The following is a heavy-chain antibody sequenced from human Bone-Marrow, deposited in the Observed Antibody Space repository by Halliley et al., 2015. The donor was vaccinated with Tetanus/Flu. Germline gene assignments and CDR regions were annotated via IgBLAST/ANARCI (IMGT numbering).Heavy chain of an antibody. J-gene: IGHJ4*02. Sequence: RNSYRSQCPTEYAVSVKSRITINPDTSKNQFSLQLNSVPPEDTAVYYCARGVGAVHGAYSFDYWGQGILVSVSS. V-gene: IGHV6-1*01. CDR3: ARGVGAVHGAYSFDY. CDR2: NSYRSQCPT. D-gene: IGHD2-8*01.